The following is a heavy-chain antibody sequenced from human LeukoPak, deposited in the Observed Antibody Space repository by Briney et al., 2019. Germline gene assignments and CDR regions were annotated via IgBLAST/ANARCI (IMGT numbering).Heavy chain of an antibody. CDR2: ISAHYGHT. Sequence: ASVKVSCKASGYSFTSYGITWVRQAPGQGLEWMGWISAHYGHTNYAQKFQGRVTMTTDTSTSTAYMELRSLRSDDTAVYYCARDFYHGHCAGLSCFLLDYWGQGAPVIVSS. CDR3: ARDFYHGHCAGLSCFLLDY. D-gene: IGHD2-8*02. V-gene: IGHV1-18*01. CDR1: GYSFTSYG. J-gene: IGHJ4*02.